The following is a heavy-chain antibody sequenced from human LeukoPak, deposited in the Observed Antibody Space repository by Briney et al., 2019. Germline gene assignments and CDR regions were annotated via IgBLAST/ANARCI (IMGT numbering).Heavy chain of an antibody. V-gene: IGHV3-23*01. CDR1: GFTFNNYA. CDR3: AKGSSSSRPYFFDH. J-gene: IGHJ4*02. D-gene: IGHD6-6*01. Sequence: PGGSLRLSCAASGFTFNNYAMAWVRQAPGKGLEWVSAATGDGGDTYHADSVKGRLTISRENSKSTLYLQMNSLRADDTAIYYCAKGSSSSRPYFFDHWAPGTLVTVSS. CDR2: ATGDGGDT.